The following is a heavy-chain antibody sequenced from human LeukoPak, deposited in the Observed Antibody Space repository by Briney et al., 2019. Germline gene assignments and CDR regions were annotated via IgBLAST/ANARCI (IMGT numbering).Heavy chain of an antibody. Sequence: GGSLRLSCAASGFTFSSYSMNWVRQAPGKGLEWVSSISSSSSYIYYADSVKGRFTISRDNAKNSLYLQMNSLRAEDTAVYYCARDASIAAAGTVGWSDPWGQGTLVTVSS. V-gene: IGHV3-21*01. CDR2: ISSSSSYI. J-gene: IGHJ5*02. CDR1: GFTFSSYS. D-gene: IGHD6-13*01. CDR3: ARDASIAAAGTVGWSDP.